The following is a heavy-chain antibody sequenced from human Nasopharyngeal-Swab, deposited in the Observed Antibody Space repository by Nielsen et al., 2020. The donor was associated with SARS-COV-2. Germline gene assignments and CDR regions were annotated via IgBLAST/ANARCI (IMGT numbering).Heavy chain of an antibody. Sequence: SETLSLTCAVFGGSFSNYYWTWIRQPPGKELEWIGEFKYGGSSNYNPSLKSRVTMSLDTSKNQFSLELSSVTAADTAVYYCARASRGWSWGQGTLVTVSS. D-gene: IGHD6-19*01. CDR3: ARASRGWS. J-gene: IGHJ5*02. CDR1: GGSFSNYY. CDR2: FKYGGSS. V-gene: IGHV4-34*01.